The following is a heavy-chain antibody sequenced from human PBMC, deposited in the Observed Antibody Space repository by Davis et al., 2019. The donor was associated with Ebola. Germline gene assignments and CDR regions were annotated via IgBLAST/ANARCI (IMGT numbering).Heavy chain of an antibody. Sequence: ASVKVSCKASGYTFTGYYMHWVRQAPGQGLEWMGWINPNSGGTNYAQKFQGRVTMTRDTSISTAYMELSRLRSDDTAVYYCARGNYYDSSAGDYWGQGTLVTVSS. D-gene: IGHD3-22*01. J-gene: IGHJ4*02. CDR2: INPNSGGT. CDR3: ARGNYYDSSAGDY. V-gene: IGHV1-2*02. CDR1: GYTFTGYY.